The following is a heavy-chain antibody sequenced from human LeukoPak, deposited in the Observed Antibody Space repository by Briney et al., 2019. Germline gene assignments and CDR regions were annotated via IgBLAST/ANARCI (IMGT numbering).Heavy chain of an antibody. Sequence: SETLSLTCTVSGRSIRGTSYYWGWIRQPPGKGLEWIGSIFSTGSTQYNPSLKSRVTISIDTSNNQFSLKLISVSAADTAVYYCARDPSHLYGDLGYFDYWGQGTLATVSS. CDR2: IFSTGST. D-gene: IGHD4-17*01. CDR1: GRSIRGTSYY. V-gene: IGHV4-39*07. CDR3: ARDPSHLYGDLGYFDY. J-gene: IGHJ4*02.